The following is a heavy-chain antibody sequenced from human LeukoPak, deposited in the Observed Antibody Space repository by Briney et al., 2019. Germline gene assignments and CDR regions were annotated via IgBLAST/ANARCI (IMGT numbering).Heavy chain of an antibody. CDR3: ASPGRRDGYNWAPYYFDY. V-gene: IGHV1-18*01. CDR2: ISAYNGNT. D-gene: IGHD5-24*01. Sequence: GASVKVSCKASGYIFTRYGVTWVRQAPGQGLEWMGWISAYNGNTKYEEKVQDRVTMTTDTSTNTVYMELRSLRSDDSAVYYCASPGRRDGYNWAPYYFDYWGQGTLVTVSS. J-gene: IGHJ4*02. CDR1: GYIFTRYG.